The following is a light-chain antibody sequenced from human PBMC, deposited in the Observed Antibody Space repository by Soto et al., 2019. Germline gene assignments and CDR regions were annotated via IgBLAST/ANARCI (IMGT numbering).Light chain of an antibody. Sequence: QTVVTQVPSLTVSPGGTGTLTCGSRTGAVTSGHYPYWFQQKPGQAPRTLVYDTSDKHSWTPGRFSGSLLGGKAALTLSGAQPEDEAEYYCLLYYSGVRVFGGGTKLTV. CDR3: LLYYSGVRV. V-gene: IGLV7-46*01. CDR1: TGAVTSGHY. CDR2: DTS. J-gene: IGLJ2*01.